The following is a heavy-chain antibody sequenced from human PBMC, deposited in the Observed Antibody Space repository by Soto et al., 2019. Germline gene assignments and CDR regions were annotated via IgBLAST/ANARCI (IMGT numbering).Heavy chain of an antibody. CDR2: ISSSGSTI. CDR1: GFAFSDYY. J-gene: IGHJ4*02. Sequence: GGSLRLSCAASGFAFSDYYMSWIRQAPGKGLEWVSYISSSGSTIYYADSVKGRFAISRDNAKNSLYLQMNSLRAEDTAVYYCARSRITIFGVVIYFDYWGQGTLVTVSS. CDR3: ARSRITIFGVVIYFDY. D-gene: IGHD3-3*01. V-gene: IGHV3-11*01.